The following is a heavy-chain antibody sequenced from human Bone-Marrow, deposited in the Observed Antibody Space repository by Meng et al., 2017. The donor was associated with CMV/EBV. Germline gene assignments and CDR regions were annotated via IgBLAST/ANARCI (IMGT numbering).Heavy chain of an antibody. Sequence: SETLSLTCAVYGGSFSGYYWSWIRQPPGKGLEWIGEINHSGSTNYNPSLKSRVTISVDTSKNQFSLKLSSVTAADTAVYYCARTWYYYDFWSGYLYYYGMDVWGQGTTVTVSS. D-gene: IGHD3-3*01. J-gene: IGHJ6*02. CDR2: INHSGST. V-gene: IGHV4-34*01. CDR3: ARTWYYYDFWSGYLYYYGMDV. CDR1: GGSFSGYY.